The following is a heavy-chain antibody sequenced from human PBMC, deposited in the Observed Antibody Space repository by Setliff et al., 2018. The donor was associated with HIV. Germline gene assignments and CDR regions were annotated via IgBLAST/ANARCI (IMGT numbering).Heavy chain of an antibody. V-gene: IGHV1-69*10. CDR2: IIPILGIA. CDR3: ARRGYSSSSGVPIPGWFDP. D-gene: IGHD6-6*01. J-gene: IGHJ5*02. CDR1: GGTFSSYA. Sequence: SVKVSCKASGGTFSSYAISWVRQAPGQGLEWMGGIIPILGIANYAQKFQGRVTITTDESTSTAYMELSSLRSEDTAVYYCARRGYSSSSGVPIPGWFDPWGQGTLVTVSS.